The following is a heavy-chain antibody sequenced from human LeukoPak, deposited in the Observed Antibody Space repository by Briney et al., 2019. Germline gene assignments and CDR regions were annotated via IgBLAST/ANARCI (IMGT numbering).Heavy chain of an antibody. CDR1: GYTFTGYY. Sequence: ASVKVSCKASGYTFTGYYMHWVRQAPGQGLEWMGWINPNSGGTNYAQKFQGRVTMTRDTSISTAYMELSRLRSDDTAVYYCARVRCSSTSCYGPHDYWGQGTLVTVSS. J-gene: IGHJ4*02. CDR2: INPNSGGT. D-gene: IGHD2-2*01. CDR3: ARVRCSSTSCYGPHDY. V-gene: IGHV1-2*02.